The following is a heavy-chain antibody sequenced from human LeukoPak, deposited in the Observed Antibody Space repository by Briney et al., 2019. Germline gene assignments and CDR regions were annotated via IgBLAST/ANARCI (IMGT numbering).Heavy chain of an antibody. Sequence: SVKVSCKASGGTFSSYAISWVRQAPGQRREWTGRIIPIFGTANYAQKFQGRVTITADESTSTAYMELSSLRSEDTAVYYCATPQVYSSSSLFDYWGQGTLVTVSS. CDR1: GGTFSSYA. V-gene: IGHV1-69*15. J-gene: IGHJ4*02. D-gene: IGHD6-6*01. CDR2: IIPIFGTA. CDR3: ATPQVYSSSSLFDY.